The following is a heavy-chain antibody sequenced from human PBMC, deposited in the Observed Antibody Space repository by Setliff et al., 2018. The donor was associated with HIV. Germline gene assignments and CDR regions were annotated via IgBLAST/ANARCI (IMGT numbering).Heavy chain of an antibody. CDR1: GYSISSDYC. V-gene: IGHV4-38-2*01. CDR3: ARLGAENFGDYDWVDY. J-gene: IGHJ4*02. CDR2: MCHGGNNN. Sequence: SETLSLTCGVSGYSISSDYCWGWIRQPPGKGLEWIGNMCHGGNNNYYNPSLKSRVTISVDTSKNQFSLKLNSVTAADTAVYYCARLGAENFGDYDWVDYWGQGTLVTVSS. D-gene: IGHD5-12*01.